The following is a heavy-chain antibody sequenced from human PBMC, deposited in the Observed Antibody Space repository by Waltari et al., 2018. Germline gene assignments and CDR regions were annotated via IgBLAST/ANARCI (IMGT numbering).Heavy chain of an antibody. CDR1: GFTFSNYY. D-gene: IGHD2-15*01. CDR2: IKGDGSAK. Sequence: EVQLVESGGNLVQPGGSLRLSCVASGFTFSNYYMIWVRQAPGKGLEWVANIKGDGSAKNYMDSVRGRFTISRDNAKNSVYMQLNSLRDDDTAVYYCVRDGLIHAADYWGQGTLVSVSS. V-gene: IGHV3-7*01. J-gene: IGHJ4*02. CDR3: VRDGLIHAADY.